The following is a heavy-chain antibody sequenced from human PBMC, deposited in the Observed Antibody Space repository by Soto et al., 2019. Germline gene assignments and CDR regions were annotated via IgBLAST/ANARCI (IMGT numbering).Heavy chain of an antibody. CDR1: GYTFTSYG. V-gene: IGHV1-18*01. CDR2: ISAYNGNT. Sequence: ASVKVSCKASGYTFTSYGISWVRQAPGQGLEGMGWISAYNGNTNYAQKLQGRVTMTTDTSTSTAYMELRSLRSDDTAVYYCARDPPSMEDQLLSGSSWFYPWGQGSLVPVSS. CDR3: ARDPPSMEDQLLSGSSWFYP. D-gene: IGHD2-2*01. J-gene: IGHJ5*02.